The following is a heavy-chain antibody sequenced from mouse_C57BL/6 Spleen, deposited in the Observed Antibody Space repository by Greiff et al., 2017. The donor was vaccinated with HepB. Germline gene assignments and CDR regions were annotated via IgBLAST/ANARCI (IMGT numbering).Heavy chain of an antibody. J-gene: IGHJ4*01. V-gene: IGHV3-5*01. CDR3: ARGIYYYGSSEEYYAMDY. Sequence: VQLKESGPGLVKPSQTVFLTCTVTGISITTGNYRWSWIRQFPGNKLEWIGYIYYSGTITYNPSLTSRTTITRDTPKNQFFLEMNSLTAEDTATYYCARGIYYYGSSEEYYAMDYWGQGTSVTVSS. CDR1: GISITTGNYR. CDR2: IYYSGTI. D-gene: IGHD1-1*01.